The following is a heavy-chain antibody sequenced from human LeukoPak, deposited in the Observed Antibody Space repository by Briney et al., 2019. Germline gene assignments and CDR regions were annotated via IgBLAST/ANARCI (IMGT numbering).Heavy chain of an antibody. CDR1: GGTFSSYA. D-gene: IGHD3-3*01. CDR2: IIPIFGTA. CDR3: ARTETVLRFLEWLSRGAFDI. J-gene: IGHJ3*02. V-gene: IGHV1-69*05. Sequence: SVKVPCKASGGTFSSYAISWVRQAPGQGLEWMGRIIPIFGTANYAQKFQGRVTITTDESTSTAYMELSSLRSEDTAVYYCARTETVLRFLEWLSRGAFDIWGQGTMVTVSS.